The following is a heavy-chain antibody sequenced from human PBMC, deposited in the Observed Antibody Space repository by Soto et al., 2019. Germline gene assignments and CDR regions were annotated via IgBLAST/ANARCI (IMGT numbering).Heavy chain of an antibody. Sequence: SVKVSCKASGGTFSSYAISWVRQAPGQGLEWMGGIIPIFGTANYAQKFQGRVTITADESTSTAYMELSSLRSEDTAVYYCARDLAGAAAGYNWFGPWGQGTLVTVSS. CDR2: IIPIFGTA. CDR1: GGTFSSYA. D-gene: IGHD6-13*01. J-gene: IGHJ5*02. V-gene: IGHV1-69*13. CDR3: ARDLAGAAAGYNWFGP.